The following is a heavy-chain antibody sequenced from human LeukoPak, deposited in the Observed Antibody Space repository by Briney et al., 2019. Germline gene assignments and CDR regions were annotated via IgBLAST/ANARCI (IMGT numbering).Heavy chain of an antibody. CDR3: AKDLVDATTVKAYYYYYMDV. CDR2: IWYDGSNK. V-gene: IGHV3-33*06. Sequence: RGSLRLSCAASGFTFSSYGMHWVRQAPGKGLEWVAVIWYDGSNKYYADSVKGRFTISRDNSKNTLYLQMNSLRAEDTAVYYCAKDLVDATTVKAYYYYYMDVWGKGTTVTVSS. D-gene: IGHD4-17*01. CDR1: GFTFSSYG. J-gene: IGHJ6*03.